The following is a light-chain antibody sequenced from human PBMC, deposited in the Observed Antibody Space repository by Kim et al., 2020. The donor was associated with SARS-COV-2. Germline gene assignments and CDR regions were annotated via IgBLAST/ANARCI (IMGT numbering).Light chain of an antibody. CDR1: QSISIY. J-gene: IGKJ2*03. CDR2: AAS. CDR3: QQSYSTPQMYS. V-gene: IGKV1-39*01. Sequence: SVVDRVTITCRASQSISIYLNWYQQIPEKAPKLLIYAASTLHSGVPSRFSGSGSGTDFTLTISSLQPGDSATYYCQQSYSTPQMYSFGQGTKLEI.